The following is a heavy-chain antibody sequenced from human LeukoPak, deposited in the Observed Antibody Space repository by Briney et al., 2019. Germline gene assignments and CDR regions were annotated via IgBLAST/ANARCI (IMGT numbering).Heavy chain of an antibody. CDR2: IYYSGNT. D-gene: IGHD5-12*01. Sequence: SETLSLTCTVSGGSISTYSWSWVRQPPGKGLEWHGYIYYSGNTIYNPSLRSRVIISVDTSKNQISLKLSSVTAADTAVYYCARVIVATIGSYFDYWGQGSLVTVSS. CDR1: GGSISTYS. CDR3: ARVIVATIGSYFDY. V-gene: IGHV4-59*01. J-gene: IGHJ4*02.